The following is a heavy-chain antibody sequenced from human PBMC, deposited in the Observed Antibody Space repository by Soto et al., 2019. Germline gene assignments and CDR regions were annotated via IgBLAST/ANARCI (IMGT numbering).Heavy chain of an antibody. D-gene: IGHD5-18*01. Sequence: SETLSLTCTVSGGSVSSGYNYWSWIRRSPGKGLEWIGYISGSGSTGYNPSLKNRLTMSVDRSKNQFTLRLTPVTAADTAVYFCATESGSTYGYFDYWGQGTQVTVSS. V-gene: IGHV4-30-4*01. J-gene: IGHJ4*02. CDR2: ISGSGST. CDR3: ATESGSTYGYFDY. CDR1: GGSVSSGYNY.